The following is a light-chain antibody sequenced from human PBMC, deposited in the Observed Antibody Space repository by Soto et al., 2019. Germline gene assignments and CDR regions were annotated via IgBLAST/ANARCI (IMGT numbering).Light chain of an antibody. J-gene: IGKJ5*01. CDR3: QQRSNWPIT. CDR2: DAS. V-gene: IGKV3-11*01. Sequence: IVVTQAPVTLSLTHGERATLSRRASQSVSSYLAWYKQKPGQAPRLLISDASNRATGIPARFSGSGSGTDFTLTISSLEPEDFAVYYCQQRSNWPITFGQGTRLEI. CDR1: QSVSSY.